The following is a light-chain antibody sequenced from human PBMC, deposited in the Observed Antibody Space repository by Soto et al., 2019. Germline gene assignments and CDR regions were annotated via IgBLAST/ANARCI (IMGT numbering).Light chain of an antibody. CDR2: LAF. Sequence: DIQMTQSPSSLSAFVGDRVTITCRASQDIGNFLAWYQQKPGKAPRLLIYLAFTLQSGVPSRFSGGGSGTDFTLTINSLQPEDVATYYCQQSYSSPLTFGGGTKVDIK. CDR3: QQSYSSPLT. J-gene: IGKJ4*01. CDR1: QDIGNF. V-gene: IGKV1-39*01.